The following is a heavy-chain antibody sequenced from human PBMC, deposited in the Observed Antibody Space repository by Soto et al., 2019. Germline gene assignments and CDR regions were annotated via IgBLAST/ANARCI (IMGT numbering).Heavy chain of an antibody. CDR1: GFTLSGSA. CDR2: IRSKANSYAT. D-gene: IGHD6-13*01. V-gene: IGHV3-73*01. Sequence: AGGSLRLSCAASGFTLSGSAMHWVRQASGKGLEWVGRIRSKANSYATAYAASVKGRFTISRYESNNTAYLQMNSLKTEDTAMYYCTSGIAAAGLAVVGRTNYYGMDVWGQGTTVTVSS. J-gene: IGHJ6*02. CDR3: TSGIAAAGLAVVGRTNYYGMDV.